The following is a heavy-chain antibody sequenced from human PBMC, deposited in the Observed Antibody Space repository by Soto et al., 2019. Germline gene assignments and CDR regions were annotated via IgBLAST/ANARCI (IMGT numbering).Heavy chain of an antibody. Sequence: QVQLQESGPGLVKPSETLSLTCTVSGGSISSYYWSWIRQPPGKGLEWIGYIYYSGSTNYNPSLKSRVTISVDTSKNQLSLKLSSVTAADTAVYYCARGGADFWSGYGWFDPWGQGTLVTVSS. CDR1: GGSISSYY. J-gene: IGHJ5*02. CDR2: IYYSGST. V-gene: IGHV4-59*01. D-gene: IGHD3-3*01. CDR3: ARGGADFWSGYGWFDP.